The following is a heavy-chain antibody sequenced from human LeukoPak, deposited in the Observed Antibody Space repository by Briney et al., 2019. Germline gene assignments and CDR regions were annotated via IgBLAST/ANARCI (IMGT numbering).Heavy chain of an antibody. D-gene: IGHD3-10*01. V-gene: IGHV5-51*01. CDR2: IYPGDSDT. CDR3: AKYGSGSYKTFFSDY. Sequence: GESLKISCKGSGYSFTIYWIGWVRQMPGKGLEWMGIIYPGDSDTRYSPSFQGQVTISADKSISTAYLQWSSLKASDTAIYYCAKYGSGSYKTFFSDYWGQGTLVTVSS. J-gene: IGHJ4*02. CDR1: GYSFTIYW.